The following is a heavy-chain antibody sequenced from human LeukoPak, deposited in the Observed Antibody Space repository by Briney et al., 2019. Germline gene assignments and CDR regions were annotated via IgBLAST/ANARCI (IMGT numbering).Heavy chain of an antibody. CDR3: ARHIGYSAWNPDY. Sequence: GESLKISCKASGYGFTSYWIGWVRQMPGKGLEWMGIIYPYDSDTRYSPSFQGQVTISADKSISTAYLQWSNLKASDTAMYYCARHIGYSAWNPDYWGQGTLVTVSS. D-gene: IGHD5-12*01. CDR2: IYPYDSDT. CDR1: GYGFTSYW. J-gene: IGHJ4*02. V-gene: IGHV5-51*01.